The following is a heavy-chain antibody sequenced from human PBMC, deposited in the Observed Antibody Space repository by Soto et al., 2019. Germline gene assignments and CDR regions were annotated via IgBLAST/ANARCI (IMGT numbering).Heavy chain of an antibody. J-gene: IGHJ4*02. D-gene: IGHD5-12*01. Sequence: PGGSLRLSCAASGFTFSSYWMHWVRQDPGKGLVWVSRINSDGSSTSYADSVKGRFTISRDNAKNTLYLQMNSLRAEDTAVYYCARLRGYSGYDPFDYWGQGTLVTVPQ. CDR1: GFTFSSYW. CDR2: INSDGSST. V-gene: IGHV3-74*01. CDR3: ARLRGYSGYDPFDY.